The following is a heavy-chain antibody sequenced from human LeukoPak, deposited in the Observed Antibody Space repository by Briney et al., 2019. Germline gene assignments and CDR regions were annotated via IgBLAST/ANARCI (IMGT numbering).Heavy chain of an antibody. CDR2: IRYDGSNK. CDR3: AKGYCSSSSCFRDYYHYMDV. D-gene: IGHD2-2*01. V-gene: IGHV3-30*02. J-gene: IGHJ6*03. CDR1: GFTFSNYG. Sequence: GGSLRLSCAASGFTFSNYGMHWVRQAPGKGLEWVAFIRYDGSNKYYADSVKGRFTISRDNSKNTLYLQMNSLRAEDTAVYYCAKGYCSSSSCFRDYYHYMDVWGKGTTVTVSS.